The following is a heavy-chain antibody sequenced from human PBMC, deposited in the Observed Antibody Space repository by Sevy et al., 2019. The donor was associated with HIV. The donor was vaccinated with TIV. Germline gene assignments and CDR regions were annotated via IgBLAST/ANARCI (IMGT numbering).Heavy chain of an antibody. V-gene: IGHV4-59*11. CDR1: GGSISSHY. J-gene: IGHJ3*02. CDR3: ARDSPYNWNDVGDTFDS. Sequence: SETLSLTCTVSGGSISSHYWSWVRQPPGKGLEWIGYIYYSGSTNYNPSLESRVTISVDTSKNQFSLKLSSVTAADTAVYYCARDSPYNWNDVGDTFDSWGPGTVVTVSS. D-gene: IGHD1-20*01. CDR2: IYYSGST.